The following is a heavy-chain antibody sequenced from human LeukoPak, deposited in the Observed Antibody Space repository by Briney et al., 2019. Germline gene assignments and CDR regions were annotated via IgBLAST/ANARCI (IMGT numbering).Heavy chain of an antibody. J-gene: IGHJ4*02. CDR1: GFTVSRNY. CDR3: ARDWLAAAGTFDY. Sequence: GGSLRLSCAASGFTVSRNYMSWIRQAPGKGLEWVSYISSSSSYTNYAGSVKGRFTISRDNAKNSLYLQMNSLRAEDTAVYYCARDWLAAAGTFDYWGQGTLVTVSS. D-gene: IGHD6-13*01. CDR2: ISSSSSYT. V-gene: IGHV3-11*05.